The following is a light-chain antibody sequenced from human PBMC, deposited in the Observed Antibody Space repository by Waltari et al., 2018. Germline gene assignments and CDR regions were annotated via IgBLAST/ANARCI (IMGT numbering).Light chain of an antibody. J-gene: IGLJ2*01. CDR2: DVS. CDR1: SSDVGGYNY. Sequence: QSALTQPASVSGSPGQSITISCTGTSSDVGGYNYVPWYQQPPGKAPKLMIYDVSNRPSGVSNRFSGSKSGNTASLTISGLQAEDEADYYCSSYTSSSTPVVFGGGTKLTVL. CDR3: SSYTSSSTPVV. V-gene: IGLV2-14*01.